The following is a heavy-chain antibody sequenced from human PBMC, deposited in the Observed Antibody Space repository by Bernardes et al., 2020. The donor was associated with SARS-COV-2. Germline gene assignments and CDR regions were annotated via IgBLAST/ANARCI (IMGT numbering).Heavy chain of an antibody. CDR3: ARDLGHGSGPRGWFDP. CDR1: GGSISSGDYY. D-gene: IGHD2-15*01. Sequence: SETLSLTCTVSGGSISSGDYYWSWIRQPPGKGLEWIGYIYYSGSTYYNPSLKSRVTISVDTSKNQFSLKLSSVTAADTAVYYCARDLGHGSGPRGWFDPWGQGTLVTVSS. CDR2: IYYSGST. V-gene: IGHV4-30-4*01. J-gene: IGHJ5*02.